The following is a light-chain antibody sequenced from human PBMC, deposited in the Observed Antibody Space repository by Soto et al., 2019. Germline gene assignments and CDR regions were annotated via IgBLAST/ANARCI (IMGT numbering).Light chain of an antibody. V-gene: IGLV3-25*03. CDR2: KDN. Sequence: SYELTQPPSVSVSPGQTARITCSGDSLPKQYVYWYQQKAGQAHILIIYKDNGRPSGMPERFSGSNSGTIVTLTISGVLAEDEADYYCQSTDGSGFYVVFGGGTKLTVL. J-gene: IGLJ2*01. CDR1: SLPKQY. CDR3: QSTDGSGFYVV.